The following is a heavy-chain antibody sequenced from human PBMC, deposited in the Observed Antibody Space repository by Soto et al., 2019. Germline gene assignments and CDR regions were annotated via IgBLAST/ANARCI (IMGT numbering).Heavy chain of an antibody. D-gene: IGHD2-2*01. CDR3: GTHWDIVVVPAAFFNY. CDR1: GYTLTELS. V-gene: IGHV1-24*01. J-gene: IGHJ4*02. Sequence: ASVKVSCKVSGYTLTELSMHWVRQAPGKGLEWMGGFDPEDGETIYAQKFQGRVTMTEDTSTDTAYMELSSLRSEDTAVYYCGTHWDIVVVPAAFFNYWGQGTLVTVSS. CDR2: FDPEDGET.